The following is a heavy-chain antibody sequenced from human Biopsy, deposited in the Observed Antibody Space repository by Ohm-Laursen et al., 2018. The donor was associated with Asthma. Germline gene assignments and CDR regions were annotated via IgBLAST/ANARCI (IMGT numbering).Heavy chain of an antibody. V-gene: IGHV3-30*03. CDR2: VSSDGHNK. CDR3: ARQSGQEYGDSIPFDT. D-gene: IGHD3-22*01. J-gene: IGHJ3*02. CDR1: GFVFSQCG. Sequence: SLILSCAASGFVFSQCGMHWVRQGPGKGLEWVALVSSDGHNKYYEDSVKGRFTISRDNSRNRLYLQINSLTVEDSAVYFCARQSGQEYGDSIPFDTWGQGTKVAVSS.